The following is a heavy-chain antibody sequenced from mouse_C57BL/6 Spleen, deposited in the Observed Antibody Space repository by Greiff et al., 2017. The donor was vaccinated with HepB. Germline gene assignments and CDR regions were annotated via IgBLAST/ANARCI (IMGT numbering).Heavy chain of an antibody. CDR2: ISSGSSTI. D-gene: IGHD1-1*01. CDR3: ARPAYYYGSSLFAY. CDR1: GFTFSDYG. Sequence: EVQGVESGGGLVKPGGSLKLSCAASGFTFSDYGMHWVRQAPEKGLEWVAYISSGSSTIYYADTVKGRFTISRDNAKNTLFLQMTSLRSEDTAMYYCARPAYYYGSSLFAYWGQGTLVTVSA. V-gene: IGHV5-17*01. J-gene: IGHJ3*01.